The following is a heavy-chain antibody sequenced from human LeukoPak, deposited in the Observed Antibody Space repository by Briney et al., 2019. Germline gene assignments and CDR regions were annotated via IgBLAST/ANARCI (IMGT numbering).Heavy chain of an antibody. V-gene: IGHV1-69*05. CDR2: IIPIFGTA. CDR3: ARDLHDYSNYWFDP. J-gene: IGHJ5*02. CDR1: GGTFSSYA. Sequence: SVKVSCKASGGTFSSYAISWVRQAPGQGLEWMGGIIPIFGTANYAQKFQGRVTITTVESTSTAYMELSSLRSEDTAVYYCARDLHDYSNYWFDPWGQGTLVTASS. D-gene: IGHD4-11*01.